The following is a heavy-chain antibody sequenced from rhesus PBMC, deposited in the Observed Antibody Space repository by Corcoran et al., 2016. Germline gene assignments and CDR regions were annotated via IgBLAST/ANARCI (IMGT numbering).Heavy chain of an antibody. D-gene: IGHD4-35*01. CDR2: IYGGSGST. V-gene: IGHV4-93*02. CDR3: ARLDGNWSDS. CDR1: GGSISSSNW. Sequence: QVQLQESGPAVVKPSETLSLTCAVSGGSISSSNWWSWIRQSPGKGLEWIGYIYGGSGSTSYNPSLKSRVTISTATSKNQFSLKLSSVTAADTAVYYCARLDGNWSDSWGQGVVVTVSS. J-gene: IGHJ6*01.